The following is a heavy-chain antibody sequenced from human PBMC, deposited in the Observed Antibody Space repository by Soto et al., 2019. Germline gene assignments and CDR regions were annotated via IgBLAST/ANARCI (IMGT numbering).Heavy chain of an antibody. D-gene: IGHD1-1*01. CDR1: GFSLSTSGVG. Sequence: SGPTLVNPTQTLTLTCTFSGFSLSTSGVGVGWIRQPPGKALEWLALIYWDDDKRYSPSLKSRLTITKDTSKNQVVLTMTNMDPVDTATYYCAHRPIQLERLGNWFDPWGQGTLVTVSS. J-gene: IGHJ5*02. CDR3: AHRPIQLERLGNWFDP. CDR2: IYWDDDK. V-gene: IGHV2-5*02.